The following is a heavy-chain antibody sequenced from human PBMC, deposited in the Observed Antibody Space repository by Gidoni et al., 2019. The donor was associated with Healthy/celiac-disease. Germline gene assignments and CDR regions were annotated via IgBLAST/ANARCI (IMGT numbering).Heavy chain of an antibody. D-gene: IGHD4-17*01. V-gene: IGHV3-30*03. CDR1: GFTFSSYG. J-gene: IGHJ4*02. CDR2: ISYDGSNK. CDR3: ALSYGGNSGLQFDY. Sequence: QVQLVESGGGVVQPGRSLRLSCAASGFTFSSYGMHWVRQAPGKGLEWVAVISYDGSNKYYADSVKGRFTISRDNSKNTLYLQMNSLRAEDTAVYYCALSYGGNSGLQFDYWGQGTLVTVSS.